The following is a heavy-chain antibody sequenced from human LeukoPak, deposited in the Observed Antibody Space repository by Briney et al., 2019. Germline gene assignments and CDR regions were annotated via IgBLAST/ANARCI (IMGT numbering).Heavy chain of an antibody. D-gene: IGHD1-26*01. Sequence: GGSLRLSCAASGFTFSTYAMSWVRQAPGKGLEWVSDITGSGNTYYADSVKGRFTISRDNAKNTLYLQMNSLRAEDTAVYYCAKLVGATPFDYWGQGTLVTVSS. V-gene: IGHV3-23*01. CDR2: ITGSGNT. CDR3: AKLVGATPFDY. J-gene: IGHJ4*02. CDR1: GFTFSTYA.